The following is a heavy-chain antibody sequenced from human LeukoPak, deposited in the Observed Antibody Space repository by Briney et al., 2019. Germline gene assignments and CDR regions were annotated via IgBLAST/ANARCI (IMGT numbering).Heavy chain of an antibody. CDR2: IYYSGST. J-gene: IGHJ4*02. Sequence: SETLSLTCTVSGGSISSSSYYWGWIRQPPGKGLEWIGSIYYSGSTYYNPSLKSRVTISVDTSKNQFSMTLSSVTAADTAVYYCARKGYSSGWSEYYFDYWGQGTLVTVSS. V-gene: IGHV4-39*07. CDR1: GGSISSSSYY. CDR3: ARKGYSSGWSEYYFDY. D-gene: IGHD6-19*01.